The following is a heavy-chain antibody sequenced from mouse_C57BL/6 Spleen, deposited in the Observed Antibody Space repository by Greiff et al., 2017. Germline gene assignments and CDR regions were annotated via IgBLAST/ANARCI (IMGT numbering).Heavy chain of an antibody. CDR1: GYTFTDYY. D-gene: IGHD1-1*01. J-gene: IGHJ1*03. Sequence: VKLMESGAELVRPGASVKLSCKASGYTFTDYYINWVKQRPGQGLEWIARIYPGSGNTYYNEKFKGKATLTAEKSSSTVYMQLSSLTSEDSAVYFCAREAAITTVDWYFDVWGTGTTVTVSS. V-gene: IGHV1-76*01. CDR3: AREAAITTVDWYFDV. CDR2: IYPGSGNT.